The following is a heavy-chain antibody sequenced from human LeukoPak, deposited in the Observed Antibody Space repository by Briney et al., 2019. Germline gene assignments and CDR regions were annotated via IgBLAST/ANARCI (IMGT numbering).Heavy chain of an antibody. CDR1: GYTFTSYG. V-gene: IGHV1-18*01. Sequence: ASVKVSCKASGYTFTSYGISWVRQAPGQGLEWMGWISAYNGNTNYAQKLQGRVTMTTDTSTSTAYMELRSLRSDDTAVYYCAGGDPSGPNSGSPEYFQHWGQGTLVTVSS. J-gene: IGHJ1*01. CDR3: AGGDPSGPNSGSPEYFQH. CDR2: ISAYNGNT. D-gene: IGHD1-26*01.